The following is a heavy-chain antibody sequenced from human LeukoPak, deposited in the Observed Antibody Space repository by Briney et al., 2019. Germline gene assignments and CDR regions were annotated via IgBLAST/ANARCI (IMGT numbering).Heavy chain of an antibody. J-gene: IGHJ6*02. Sequence: PGGSLRLSCAASGFTFSSYWMSWVRQAPGKGLEWVANIKQDGSEKYYVDSVKGRFTISRDNAKNSLYLQMNSLRAEDTAVYYCARDRGYSGYDPFYYYYGMDVWGRGTTVTVSS. CDR2: IKQDGSEK. CDR1: GFTFSSYW. D-gene: IGHD5-12*01. V-gene: IGHV3-7*01. CDR3: ARDRGYSGYDPFYYYYGMDV.